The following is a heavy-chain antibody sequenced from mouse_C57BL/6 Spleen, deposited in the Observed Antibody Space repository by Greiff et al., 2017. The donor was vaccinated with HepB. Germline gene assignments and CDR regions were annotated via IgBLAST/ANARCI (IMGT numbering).Heavy chain of an antibody. CDR3: TRANWDPAWFAY. D-gene: IGHD4-1*01. CDR2: IRLKSDNYAT. Sequence: EVHLVESGGGLVQPGGSMKLSCVASGFTFSNYWMNWVRQSPEKGLEWVAQIRLKSDNYATHYAESVKGRFTISRDDSKSSVYLQMNNLRAEDTGIYYCTRANWDPAWFAYWGQGTLVTVSA. V-gene: IGHV6-3*01. CDR1: GFTFSNYW. J-gene: IGHJ3*01.